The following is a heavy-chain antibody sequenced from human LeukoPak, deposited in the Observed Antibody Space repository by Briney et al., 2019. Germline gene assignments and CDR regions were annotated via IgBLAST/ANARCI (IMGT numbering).Heavy chain of an antibody. D-gene: IGHD6-13*01. CDR3: ARDGPTAAAGFSFDY. CDR1: GGTFSSYA. Sequence: VASVTVSCKASGGTFSSYAISWVRQAPGQGLEWMGGIIPIFGTANYAQKFQGRVTITTDESTSTAYMELSSLRSEDTAVYYCARDGPTAAAGFSFDYWGQGTLVTVSS. J-gene: IGHJ4*02. CDR2: IIPIFGTA. V-gene: IGHV1-69*05.